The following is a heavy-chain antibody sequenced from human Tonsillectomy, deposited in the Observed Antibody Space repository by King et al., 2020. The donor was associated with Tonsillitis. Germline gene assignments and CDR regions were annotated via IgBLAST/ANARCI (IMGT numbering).Heavy chain of an antibody. Sequence: VQLVESGGGLVKPGGSLRLSCAASGFIFGDYYMSWIRQAPGKGLEWVAYISRGTSYTNYADSVKGRFTISRDNAKNSLYLQMNSLRAEDTAVYYCARCLMFTETRGDDAFDIWGQGTMVTVSS. V-gene: IGHV3-11*06. D-gene: IGHD1-14*01. CDR2: ISRGTSYT. CDR1: GFIFGDYY. J-gene: IGHJ3*02. CDR3: ARCLMFTETRGDDAFDI.